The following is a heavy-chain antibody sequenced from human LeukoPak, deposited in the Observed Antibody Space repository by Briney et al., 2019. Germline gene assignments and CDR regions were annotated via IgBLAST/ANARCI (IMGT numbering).Heavy chain of an antibody. Sequence: GESLKISCKGSGYSFTSYWIGWVRQMPGKGLEWMGIIYPGDSDTRYSPSFQGQVTISADKSISTAYLQWSSLKASDTAMYYCARPQAAYCGGDCSIDAFDIWGQGTMVTVSS. CDR2: IYPGDSDT. D-gene: IGHD2-21*02. J-gene: IGHJ3*02. CDR1: GYSFTSYW. CDR3: ARPQAAYCGGDCSIDAFDI. V-gene: IGHV5-51*01.